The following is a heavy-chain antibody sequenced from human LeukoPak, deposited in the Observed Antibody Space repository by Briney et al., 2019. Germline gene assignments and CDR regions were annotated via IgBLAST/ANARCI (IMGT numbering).Heavy chain of an antibody. CDR1: GGSISSGDYY. CDR2: IYYSGST. V-gene: IGHV4-30-4*01. D-gene: IGHD6-6*01. CDR3: ASLSYSSSFNYYYYYGMDV. Sequence: SQTLSLTCTVSGGSISSGDYYWSWIRQPPGKGLEWIGYIYYSGSTYYNPSLKSRVTISVDTSKNQFSLKLSSVTAADTAVYYCASLSYSSSFNYYYYYGMDVWGQGTTVTVSS. J-gene: IGHJ6*02.